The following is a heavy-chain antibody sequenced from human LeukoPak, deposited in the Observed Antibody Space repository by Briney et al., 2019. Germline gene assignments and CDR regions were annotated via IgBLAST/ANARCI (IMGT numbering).Heavy chain of an antibody. CDR1: GFTFSSYS. J-gene: IGHJ6*03. CDR2: ISSSSSTI. D-gene: IGHD1-26*01. V-gene: IGHV3-48*01. CDR3: ARHSGNKVPYYMDV. Sequence: GGSLRLSCAASGFTFSSYSMNWVRQAPGKGLEWVSYISSSSSTIYYADSVKGRFTISRDNAKNSLYLQMNSLRAEDTAVYYCARHSGNKVPYYMDVWGKGTTVTVSS.